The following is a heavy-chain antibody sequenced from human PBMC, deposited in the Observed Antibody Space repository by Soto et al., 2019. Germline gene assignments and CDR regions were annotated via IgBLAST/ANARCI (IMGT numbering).Heavy chain of an antibody. D-gene: IGHD1-26*01. J-gene: IGHJ5*02. CDR3: ARSEGAEGVVWFDT. Sequence: EVQLLESGGDLVQPGGSLRVSCVASGFSFSNYAMTWVRQAPGKGLEWISGIRGSGAETHYADSVKGRFTVSRDNSKNTVYLEMSSLDAGDTAVYYCARSEGAEGVVWFDTWGQGTLVTVSS. V-gene: IGHV3-23*01. CDR2: IRGSGAET. CDR1: GFSFSNYA.